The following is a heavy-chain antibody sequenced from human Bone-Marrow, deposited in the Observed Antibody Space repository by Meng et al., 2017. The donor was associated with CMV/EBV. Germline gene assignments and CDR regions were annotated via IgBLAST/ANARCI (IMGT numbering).Heavy chain of an antibody. CDR3: ARVSGLTGYGDYGIDYYYYGMDV. D-gene: IGHD4-17*01. CDR2: IIPILGIA. J-gene: IGHJ6*02. CDR1: GGTFSSYA. V-gene: IGHV1-69*10. Sequence: SVKVSCNASGGTFSSYAISWVRQAPGQGLEWMGGIIPILGIANYAQKFQGRVTITADESTSTAYMELSSLRSEDTAVYYCARVSGLTGYGDYGIDYYYYGMDVWGQGTTVTVSS.